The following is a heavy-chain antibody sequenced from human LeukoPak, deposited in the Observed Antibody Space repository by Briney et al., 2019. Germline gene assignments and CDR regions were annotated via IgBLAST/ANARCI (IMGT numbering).Heavy chain of an antibody. V-gene: IGHV4-31*03. CDR1: GGSISSGGYY. CDR2: IYYSGST. Sequence: SETLSLTCTVSGGSISSGGYYWNWIRHHPGKGLEWIGYIYYSGSTYYNPSLRSRVLISIDTSKNHFSLHLSSVTAADTAVYYCARGLGYNFGTPWFDPWGQGTQVTVSS. J-gene: IGHJ5*02. D-gene: IGHD5-18*01. CDR3: ARGLGYNFGTPWFDP.